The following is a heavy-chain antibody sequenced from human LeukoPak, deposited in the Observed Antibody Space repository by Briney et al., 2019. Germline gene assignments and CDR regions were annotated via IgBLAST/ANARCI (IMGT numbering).Heavy chain of an antibody. CDR1: GFTFSNYA. D-gene: IGHD5-18*01. CDR3: ARDPERGYSYGYYYYYMDV. J-gene: IGHJ6*03. CDR2: TSFDGTSK. V-gene: IGHV3-30*04. Sequence: PEGSLRLSCVASGFTFSNYAMHWVRQAPGKGLEWVAVTSFDGTSKYYADSVKGRFTISRDNSKNTLYLQMNSLRAEDTAVYYCARDPERGYSYGYYYYYMDVWGKGTTVTVSS.